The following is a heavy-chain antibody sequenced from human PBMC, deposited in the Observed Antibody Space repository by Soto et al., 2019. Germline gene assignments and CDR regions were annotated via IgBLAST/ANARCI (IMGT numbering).Heavy chain of an antibody. Sequence: QVQLVESGGGVVQPGRSLRLSCAASGFTFSGYAMHWVRQAPGKGLEWVALTYYDGNNKYYADSVKGRFTISRDNSRNTLYLQMNSLRAEDTAVYSCARTTGSGSSGVYAMDVWGQGTMVTVSS. CDR1: GFTFSGYA. D-gene: IGHD3-22*01. CDR2: TYYDGNNK. CDR3: ARTTGSGSSGVYAMDV. J-gene: IGHJ6*02. V-gene: IGHV3-33*01.